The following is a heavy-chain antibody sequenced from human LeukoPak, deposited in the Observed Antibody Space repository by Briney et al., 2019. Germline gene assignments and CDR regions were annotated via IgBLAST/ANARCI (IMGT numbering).Heavy chain of an antibody. J-gene: IGHJ2*01. CDR3: VRDHRAGYWYFDL. Sequence: SETLSLTCGVSAFSISSNYYWGWIRQPQGKGLEWIGSIYHSGSTYYNPSLKSRVTISVDTPKNQFSLRVNSVSAADTAVYYCVRDHRAGYWYFDLWGRGTLVTVSS. D-gene: IGHD6-13*01. V-gene: IGHV4-38-2*02. CDR1: AFSISSNYY. CDR2: IYHSGST.